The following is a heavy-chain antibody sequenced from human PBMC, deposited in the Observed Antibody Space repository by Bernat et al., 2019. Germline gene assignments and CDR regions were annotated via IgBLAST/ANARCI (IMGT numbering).Heavy chain of an antibody. D-gene: IGHD3-22*01. CDR1: GFTFDDYA. J-gene: IGHJ4*02. CDR3: AESPSSGWYKLDY. V-gene: IGHV3-43*02. CDR2: ISGDGGST. Sequence: EVQLVESGGGVVQPGGSLRLFCAASGFTFDDYAMQWVRQAPGKGLEWVSLISGDGGSTYYADAVKGRFTISRDNNKNTLHLQMKSLRTEDTALYYCAESPSSGWYKLDYWGQGTLVTVSS.